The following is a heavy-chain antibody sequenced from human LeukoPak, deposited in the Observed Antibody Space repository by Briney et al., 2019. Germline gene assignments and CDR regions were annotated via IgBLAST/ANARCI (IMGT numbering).Heavy chain of an antibody. V-gene: IGHV3-74*01. Sequence: GGSLRLSCAASGFTFSSYWMHWVRQAPGKGLVWLSRIKTDGSSTYYADSVKGRFTISRDNSKNTLYLQMNSLRPEDTAVYYCAKETFDPWGQGTLVTVSS. CDR2: IKTDGSST. CDR3: AKETFDP. CDR1: GFTFSSYW. J-gene: IGHJ5*02.